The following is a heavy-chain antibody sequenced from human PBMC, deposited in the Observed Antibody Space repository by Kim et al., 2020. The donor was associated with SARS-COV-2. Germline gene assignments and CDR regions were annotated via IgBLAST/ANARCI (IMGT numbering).Heavy chain of an antibody. CDR2: I. CDR3: ARVTPRGAFDI. Sequence: IDYADSVKGRFTISRDNAKNSLYLQMISLRAEDTAVYYCARVTPRGAFDIWGQGTKVTVSS. J-gene: IGHJ3*02. V-gene: IGHV3-48*03.